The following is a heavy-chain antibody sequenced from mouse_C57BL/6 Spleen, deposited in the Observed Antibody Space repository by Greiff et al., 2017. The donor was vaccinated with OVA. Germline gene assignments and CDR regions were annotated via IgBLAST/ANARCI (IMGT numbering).Heavy chain of an antibody. Sequence: VQLQQPGAELVQPGASVKMSCKASGYTFTSYWITWVKQRPGQGLEWIGDIYPGSGSTNYNEKFKSKATLTVDTSSSTAYMQLSSLTSEDSAVYYCAIYGSSPHWYFDVWGTGTTVTVSS. J-gene: IGHJ1*03. V-gene: IGHV1-55*01. D-gene: IGHD1-1*01. CDR1: GYTFTSYW. CDR3: AIYGSSPHWYFDV. CDR2: IYPGSGST.